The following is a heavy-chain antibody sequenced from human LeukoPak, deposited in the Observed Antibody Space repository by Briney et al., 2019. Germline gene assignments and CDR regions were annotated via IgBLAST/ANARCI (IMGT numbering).Heavy chain of an antibody. J-gene: IGHJ4*02. V-gene: IGHV3-7*01. CDR1: GFIFSTYW. Sequence: GGSLRLSCAASGFIFSTYWMSWVRQAPGKGLEWVANIKQDGSEKYYVDSVKGRFTISRDNAKNTLYLQMNSLRAEDTAVYYCARGGYGDYEGIFDYWGQGTLVTVSS. CDR2: IKQDGSEK. D-gene: IGHD4-17*01. CDR3: ARGGYGDYEGIFDY.